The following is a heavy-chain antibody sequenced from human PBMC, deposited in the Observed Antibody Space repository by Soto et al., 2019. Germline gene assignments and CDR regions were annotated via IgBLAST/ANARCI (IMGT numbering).Heavy chain of an antibody. J-gene: IGHJ5*02. CDR1: GGSISSGGYY. V-gene: IGHV4-31*03. CDR2: IYYSGST. Sequence: SETLSLTCTVSGGSISSGGYYWSWIRQHPGKGLEWIGYIYYSGSTYYNPSLKSRVTISVDTSKNQFSLKLSSVTAADTAVYYCARGAGLITYYGSGIPLSRNWFDPWGQGTLVTVSS. D-gene: IGHD3-10*01. CDR3: ARGAGLITYYGSGIPLSRNWFDP.